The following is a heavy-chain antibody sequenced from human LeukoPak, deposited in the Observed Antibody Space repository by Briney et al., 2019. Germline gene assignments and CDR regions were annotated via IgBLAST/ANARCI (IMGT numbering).Heavy chain of an antibody. J-gene: IGHJ4*02. V-gene: IGHV3-30-3*01. CDR1: GFTSSSYA. CDR3: AREQIIVGGYFDY. D-gene: IGHD1-26*01. CDR2: ISYDGSNK. Sequence: GGSLRLSCAASGFTSSSYAMHWVRQAPGKGLEWVAVISYDGSNKYYADSVKGRFTIFRDNSKNTLYLQMNSLRAEDTAVYYCAREQIIVGGYFDYWGQGTLVTVSS.